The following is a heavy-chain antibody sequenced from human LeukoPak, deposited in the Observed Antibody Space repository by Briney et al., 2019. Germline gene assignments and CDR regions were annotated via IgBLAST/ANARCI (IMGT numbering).Heavy chain of an antibody. V-gene: IGHV4-34*01. Sequence: SETLSLTCAVYGGSFSGYYWSWIRQPPGKGLEWIGEINHSGSTNYNPSPKSRVTISVDTSKNQFSLKLSSVTAADTAVYYCARSGYYRTLFYWGQGTLVTVSS. CDR3: ARSGYYRTLFY. D-gene: IGHD3-3*01. CDR2: INHSGST. CDR1: GGSFSGYY. J-gene: IGHJ4*02.